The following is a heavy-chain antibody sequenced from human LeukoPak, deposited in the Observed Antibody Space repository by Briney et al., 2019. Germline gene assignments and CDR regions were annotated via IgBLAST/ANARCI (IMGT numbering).Heavy chain of an antibody. V-gene: IGHV3-23*01. CDR2: ITRSGTDT. CDR1: GYTFSIYA. Sequence: PGGSLTLSCEVSGYTFSIYAMYWVRQAPGRGLEWVSGITRSGTDTYYADSVKGRFTTSRDNSKNTLYLQMNSLRAEDTAVYYCAKDSCYYYEPNYFDYWGQGTLVTVSS. CDR3: AKDSCYYYEPNYFDY. J-gene: IGHJ4*02. D-gene: IGHD3-22*01.